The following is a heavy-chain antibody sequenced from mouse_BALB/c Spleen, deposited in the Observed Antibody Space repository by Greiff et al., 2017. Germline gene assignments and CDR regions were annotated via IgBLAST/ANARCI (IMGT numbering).Heavy chain of an antibody. D-gene: IGHD4-1*01. V-gene: IGHV1S137*01. J-gene: IGHJ4*01. CDR1: GYTFTDYA. CDR2: ISTYYGDA. Sequence: VQLQQSGAELVRPGVSVKISCKGSGYTFTDYAMHWVKQSHAKSLEWIGVISTYYGDASYNQKFKGKATMTVDKSSSTAYMELARLTSEDSAIYYCARGTGTDYAMDYWGQGTSVTVSS. CDR3: ARGTGTDYAMDY.